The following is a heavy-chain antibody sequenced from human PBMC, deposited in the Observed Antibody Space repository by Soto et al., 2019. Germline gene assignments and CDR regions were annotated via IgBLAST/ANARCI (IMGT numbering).Heavy chain of an antibody. CDR1: GFTFSSYA. CDR2: ISGSGGST. D-gene: IGHD4-4*01. J-gene: IGHJ6*02. CDR3: ARVEDDYSNYGNYYYYGMDV. Sequence: GGSLRLSCAASGFTFSSYAMSWVRQAPGKGLEWVSAISGSGGSTYYADSVKGRFTISRDNSKNTLYLQMNSLRAEDKAVYYCARVEDDYSNYGNYYYYGMDVWGQGTTVTVSS. V-gene: IGHV3-23*01.